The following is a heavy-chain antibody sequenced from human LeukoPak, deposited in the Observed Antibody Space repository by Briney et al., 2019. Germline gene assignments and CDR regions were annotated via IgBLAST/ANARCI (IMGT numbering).Heavy chain of an antibody. CDR2: ISYDGGNK. CDR1: GFTFGSHT. D-gene: IGHD6-19*01. CDR3: ARAYNSGWSLPFDP. J-gene: IGHJ5*02. V-gene: IGHV3-30-3*01. Sequence: GRSLRLSYAASGFTFGSHTMHWVRQAPGKGLEWVAVISYDGGNKYYADSVKGRFTISRDNSKNTLYLQMNSLRVDDTAVYYCARAYNSGWSLPFDPWGQGTLVTVSS.